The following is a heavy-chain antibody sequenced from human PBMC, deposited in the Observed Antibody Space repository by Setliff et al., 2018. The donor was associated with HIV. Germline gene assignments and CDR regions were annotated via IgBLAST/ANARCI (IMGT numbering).Heavy chain of an antibody. D-gene: IGHD3-3*01. CDR2: IIPILGVA. CDR3: VRGVQSPPHYSYYYMDV. J-gene: IGHJ6*03. Sequence: SVKVSCKASRRTFNSHTINWVRQAPGQGLDWMGRIIPILGVANYAQRFPGKVTITADKSTSTAYMELTSLRFDDTAMYYCVRGVQSPPHYSYYYMDVWGEGTMVTVSS. CDR1: RRTFNSHT. V-gene: IGHV1-69*02.